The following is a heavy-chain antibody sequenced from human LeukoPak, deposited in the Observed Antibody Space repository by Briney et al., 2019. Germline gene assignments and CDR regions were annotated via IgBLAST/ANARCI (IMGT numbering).Heavy chain of an antibody. D-gene: IGHD2-2*01. Sequence: ASVKVSCKASGYTFTSYDINWVRQATGQGLEWMGWMNPNSGNTGYGQKFRGRVTMTRNTSISTAYMELSSLRSEDTAVYYCARGIRSIPAASGWFDPWGQGTLVTVSS. CDR1: GYTFTSYD. V-gene: IGHV1-8*01. CDR2: MNPNSGNT. J-gene: IGHJ5*02. CDR3: ARGIRSIPAASGWFDP.